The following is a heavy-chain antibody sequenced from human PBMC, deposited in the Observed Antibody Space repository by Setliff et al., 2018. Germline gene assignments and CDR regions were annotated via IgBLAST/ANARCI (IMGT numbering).Heavy chain of an antibody. CDR2: INPSGGST. CDR3: ARDEGSGWYVGY. V-gene: IGHV1-46*01. CDR1: GYTFTSYY. Sequence: ASVKVSCKASGYTFTSYYMHWVRQAPGQGLEWMGIINPSGGSTSYAQKFQGRVTMTRDASTSTVFMELSSLRSEDTAVYYCARDEGSGWYVGYWGQGTLVTVSS. D-gene: IGHD6-19*01. J-gene: IGHJ4*02.